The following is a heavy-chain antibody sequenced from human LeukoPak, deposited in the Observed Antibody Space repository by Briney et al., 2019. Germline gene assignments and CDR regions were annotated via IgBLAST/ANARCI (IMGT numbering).Heavy chain of an antibody. J-gene: IGHJ3*02. CDR2: IYYSGST. Sequence: SETLSLTCTVSGGSISSYYWSWLRQPPGKGLEWIGYIYYSGSTNYNPSLKSRVTISVDTSKNQFSLKLSSVTAADTAVYYCARDRGVAGGNAFDIWGQGTMVTVSS. CDR1: GGSISSYY. V-gene: IGHV4-59*01. D-gene: IGHD6-19*01. CDR3: ARDRGVAGGNAFDI.